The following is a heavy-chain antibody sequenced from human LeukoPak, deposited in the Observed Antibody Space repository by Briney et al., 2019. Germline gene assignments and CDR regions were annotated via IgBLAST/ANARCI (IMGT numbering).Heavy chain of an antibody. J-gene: IGHJ3*02. Sequence: GGSLRLSCAASGFTFSSYAMSWVRQAPGKGLEWVSAIRGSGDRTHYADSVKGRSTISRDNSKNTLYLQMNSLRAEDTAVYYCAKQNMYNWNNDAFDIWGQGTMVTVSS. D-gene: IGHD1-20*01. CDR3: AKQNMYNWNNDAFDI. CDR2: IRGSGDRT. CDR1: GFTFSSYA. V-gene: IGHV3-23*01.